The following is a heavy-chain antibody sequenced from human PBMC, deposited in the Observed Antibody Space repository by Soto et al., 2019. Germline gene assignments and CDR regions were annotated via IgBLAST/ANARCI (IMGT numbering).Heavy chain of an antibody. CDR2: ISYDGSNE. D-gene: IGHD2-21*02. Sequence: QVQLVESGGGVVQPGRSLRLSCAASEFTFRSYAMHWVRQAAGKGLEWVAVISYDGSNEYYADSVKGRFTIFRDNSKNTXXXXXXXXXXXXXXXXXXXXXXXYCGGDCYDAFDIWGRGTMVTVSS. V-gene: IGHV3-30-3*01. J-gene: IGHJ3*02. CDR1: EFTFRSYA. CDR3: XXXXXYCGGDCYDAFDI.